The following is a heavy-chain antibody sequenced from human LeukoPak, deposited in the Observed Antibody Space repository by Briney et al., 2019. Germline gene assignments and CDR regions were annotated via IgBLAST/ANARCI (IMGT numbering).Heavy chain of an antibody. D-gene: IGHD6-25*01. Sequence: PSETLSLTCAVYGGSFSGYYWSWIRQPPGKGLEWIGEINHSGSTNYNPSLKSRVTISVDTSKNQFSLKLSSVTAADTAVYYCARVPLFHQRIAAAVTDYWGQGTLVTVSS. V-gene: IGHV4-34*01. CDR3: ARVPLFHQRIAAAVTDY. CDR1: GGSFSGYY. J-gene: IGHJ4*02. CDR2: INHSGST.